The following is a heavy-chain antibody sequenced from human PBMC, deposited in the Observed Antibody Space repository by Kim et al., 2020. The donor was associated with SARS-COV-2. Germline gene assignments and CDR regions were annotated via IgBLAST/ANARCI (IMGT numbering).Heavy chain of an antibody. D-gene: IGHD3-22*01. CDR1: GFTVSSNY. V-gene: IGHV3-66*01. J-gene: IGHJ4*02. Sequence: GGSLRLSCAASGFTVSSNYMSWVRQAPGKGLEWVSVIYSGGSTYYADSVKGRFTISRDNSKNTLYLQMNSLRAEDTAVYYCARDPGTYYYDSSGYYSDWGQGTLVTVSS. CDR3: ARDPGTYYYDSSGYYSD. CDR2: IYSGGST.